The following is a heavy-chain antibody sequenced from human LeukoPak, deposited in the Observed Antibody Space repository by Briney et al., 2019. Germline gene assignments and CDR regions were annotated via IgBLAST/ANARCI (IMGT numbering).Heavy chain of an antibody. CDR2: ITPDGSET. J-gene: IGHJ4*02. CDR3: AKVEIWDSFGYEDY. CDR1: GFTFSNNW. Sequence: PGGSLRLSCVVSGFTFSNNWMSWVRQAPGKGLEWAACITPDGSETYCVDSVKGRFTISRDNARNSLYLQMNSLRVEDTAVYFCAKVEIWDSFGYEDYRGQGALVTVSS. V-gene: IGHV3-7*01. D-gene: IGHD5-24*01.